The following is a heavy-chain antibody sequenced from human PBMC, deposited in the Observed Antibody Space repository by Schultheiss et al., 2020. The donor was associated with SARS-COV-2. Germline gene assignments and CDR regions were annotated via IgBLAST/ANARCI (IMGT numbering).Heavy chain of an antibody. CDR3: ARVGVVGATSFYYGMDV. CDR2: ISSSSSTI. Sequence: GGSLRLSCAASGFTFSSYVMHWVRQVPGKGLEWVSYISSSSSTIYYADSVKGRFTISRDNAKNSLYLQMNSLRAEDTAVYYCARVGVVGATSFYYGMDVWGQGTTVTVSS. J-gene: IGHJ6*02. D-gene: IGHD1-26*01. V-gene: IGHV3-48*01. CDR1: GFTFSSYV.